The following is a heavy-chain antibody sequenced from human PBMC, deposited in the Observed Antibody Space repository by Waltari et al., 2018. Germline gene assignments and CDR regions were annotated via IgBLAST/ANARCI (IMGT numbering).Heavy chain of an antibody. CDR2: IHYSGGT. CDR3: ARPYSVNCFDP. CDR1: GGSISSSSNY. V-gene: IGHV4-39*01. D-gene: IGHD2-21*01. J-gene: IGHJ5*02. Sequence: QLQLQESGPGLVKPSETLSLTCTVSGGSISSSSNYWGWIRQPPGKGLEWSGSIHYSGGTYYNPSLQRRVTISVDTSKNQFSLKLSSVTAADTAVYYCARPYSVNCFDPWGQGTLVTVSS.